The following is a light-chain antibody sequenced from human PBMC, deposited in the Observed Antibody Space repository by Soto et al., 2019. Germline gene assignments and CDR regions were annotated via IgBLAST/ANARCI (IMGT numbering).Light chain of an antibody. V-gene: IGKV1-16*02. Sequence: DIQMTQSPSSLSASVGDRVTITCRASQGISSYLAWFQQKPGKAPKSLIYDASSLQGGVPSKFSGIGSGTEFTLTISSLQPEDFASYYCLQYNSYPRTFGQGTKVDIK. J-gene: IGKJ1*01. CDR2: DAS. CDR1: QGISSY. CDR3: LQYNSYPRT.